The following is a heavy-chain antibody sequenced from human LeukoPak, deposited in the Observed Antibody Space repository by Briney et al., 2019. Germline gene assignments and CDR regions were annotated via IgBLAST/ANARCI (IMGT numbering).Heavy chain of an antibody. V-gene: IGHV1-18*01. Sequence: ASVKVSCKASGGTFSSYAISWVRQAPGQGLEWMGWISAYNGNTNYAQKLQGRVTMTTDTSTSTAYMELRSLRSDDTAVYYCARLRGMVGKEQLVKDYWGQGTLVTVSS. D-gene: IGHD6-6*01. CDR1: GGTFSSYA. J-gene: IGHJ4*02. CDR3: ARLRGMVGKEQLVKDY. CDR2: ISAYNGNT.